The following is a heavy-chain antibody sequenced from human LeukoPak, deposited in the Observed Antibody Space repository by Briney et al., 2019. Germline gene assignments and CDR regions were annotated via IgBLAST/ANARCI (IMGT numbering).Heavy chain of an antibody. CDR2: IYNIQYT. CDR3: ARGVYIAAAQYGY. CDR1: NGSMNSYY. V-gene: IGHV4-4*09. Sequence: SETLSLTCTVANGSMNSYYWNWVRQSPGKGLEWIGRIYNIQYTEYNPSLKSRVSISVDTSKSQFSLNLNSVTAADTAVYYCARGVYIAAAQYGYWGQGTLVTVSS. J-gene: IGHJ4*02. D-gene: IGHD6-13*01.